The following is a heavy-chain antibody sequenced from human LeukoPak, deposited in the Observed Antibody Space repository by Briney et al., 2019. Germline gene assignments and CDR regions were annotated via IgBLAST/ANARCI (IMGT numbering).Heavy chain of an antibody. CDR3: ARCGRDTAMALGFDY. J-gene: IGHJ4*02. CDR2: ISAYNGNT. Sequence: ASVKVSRKASGYTFTSYDINWVRQATGQGLEWMGWISAYNGNTNYAQKLQGRVTMTTDTSTSTAYMELRSLRSDDTAVYYCARCGRDTAMALGFDYWGQGTLVTVSS. CDR1: GYTFTSYD. V-gene: IGHV1-18*01. D-gene: IGHD5-18*01.